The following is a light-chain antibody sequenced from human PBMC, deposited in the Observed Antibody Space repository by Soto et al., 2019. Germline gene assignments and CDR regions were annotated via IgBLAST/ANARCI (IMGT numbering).Light chain of an antibody. J-gene: IGKJ1*01. V-gene: IGKV3-15*01. CDR3: QQYKNWPPTT. Sequence: EILLTQSPATVSVSPGERATLYRRASESVSRDLAWYQHKPGQAPRLLISGASFRATGIPARFSGSGSGTEFPLTIRSLQSEDFAVDSCQQYKNWPPTTFGQVTKVEIK. CDR2: GAS. CDR1: ESVSRD.